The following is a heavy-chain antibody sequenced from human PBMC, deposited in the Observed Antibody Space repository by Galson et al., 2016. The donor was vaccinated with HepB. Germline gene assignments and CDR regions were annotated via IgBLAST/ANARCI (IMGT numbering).Heavy chain of an antibody. CDR2: IAWDGGGT. J-gene: IGHJ6*02. CDR3: VRGVASYYYDVDV. CDR1: GFKFDDYT. D-gene: IGHD3-10*01. Sequence: SLRLSCAVSGFKFDDYTMHWVRQPPGKGLEWVSLIAWDGGGTFYADSVRGRFIISRDNSKDSLSLQMNSLRSEDSDLYYCVRGVASYYYDVDVWGQGTTVTVSS. V-gene: IGHV3-43*01.